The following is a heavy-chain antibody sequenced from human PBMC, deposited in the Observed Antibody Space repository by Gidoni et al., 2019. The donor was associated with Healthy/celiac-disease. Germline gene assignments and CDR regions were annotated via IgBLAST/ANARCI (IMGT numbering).Heavy chain of an antibody. V-gene: IGHV3-53*01. CDR3: ARGPHDGGYFDWLFSSYFDY. CDR2: IYSGGST. CDR1: GFTVSSNY. D-gene: IGHD3-9*01. J-gene: IGHJ4*02. Sequence: EVQLVESGGGLIQPGGSLRLSCAASGFTVSSNYMSWVRQAPGKGLEWVSVIYSGGSTYYADSVKGRFTISRDNSKNTLYLQMNSLRAEDTAVYYCARGPHDGGYFDWLFSSYFDYWGQGTLVTVSS.